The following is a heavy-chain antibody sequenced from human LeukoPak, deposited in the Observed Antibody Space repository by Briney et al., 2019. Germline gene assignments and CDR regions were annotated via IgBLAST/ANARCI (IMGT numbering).Heavy chain of an antibody. D-gene: IGHD1-26*01. V-gene: IGHV4-34*01. J-gene: IGHJ4*02. CDR3: ARNSGNLPLGFDY. Sequence: SETLSLTCAVYGGSFSGYYWSWIRQPPGKGLEWIGEINHSGSTNYNPSLKSRVTISVDTSKNQFSLKLGSVTAADTAVYYCARNSGNLPLGFDYWGQGTLVTVSS. CDR1: GGSFSGYY. CDR2: INHSGST.